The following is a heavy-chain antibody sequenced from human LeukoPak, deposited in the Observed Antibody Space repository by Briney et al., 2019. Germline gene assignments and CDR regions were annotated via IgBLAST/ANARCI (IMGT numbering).Heavy chain of an antibody. CDR2: ISSSSSYI. CDR1: GFTFSSYA. CDR3: AREQIVATPDAFDI. V-gene: IGHV3-21*01. J-gene: IGHJ3*02. D-gene: IGHD5-12*01. Sequence: GGSLRLSCAASGFTFSSYAMNWVRQAPGKGLEWVSSISSSSSYIYYADSVKGRFTISRDNAKNSLYLQMNSLRAEDTAVYYCAREQIVATPDAFDIWGQGTMVTVSS.